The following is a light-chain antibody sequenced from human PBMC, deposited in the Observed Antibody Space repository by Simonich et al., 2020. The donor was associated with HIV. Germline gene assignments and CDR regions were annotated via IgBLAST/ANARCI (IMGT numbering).Light chain of an antibody. CDR2: GAS. V-gene: IGKV3-15*01. J-gene: IGKJ1*01. CDR3: QQYNNWPPWT. CDR1: QSVSRN. Sequence: EIVMTQSPATLSVSPGERATLSCRASQSVSRNLAWYRQGPGQAPRLLIYGASTRATGIPARFSGSGSGTEFTLTISSLQSEDFAVYYCQQYNNWPPWTFGQGTKVEIK.